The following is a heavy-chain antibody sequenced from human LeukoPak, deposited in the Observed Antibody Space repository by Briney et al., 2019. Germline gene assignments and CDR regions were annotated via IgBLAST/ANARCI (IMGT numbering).Heavy chain of an antibody. CDR2: SSQDSRTL. J-gene: IGHJ4*02. D-gene: IGHD2-15*01. CDR1: GFNFDDYA. CDR3: VKKSGGAYPFDY. Sequence: PGGSLRLSCAASGFNFDDYAMHWGRQGPGKGLEWVSGSSQDSRTLIYADSVKGRFTISRDNAKNSLYLQMNSLRSEDSAFYFCVKKSGGAYPFDYWGQGTQVTVSA. V-gene: IGHV3-9*01.